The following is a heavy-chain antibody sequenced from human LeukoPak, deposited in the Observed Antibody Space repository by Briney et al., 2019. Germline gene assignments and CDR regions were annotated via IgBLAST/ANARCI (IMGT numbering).Heavy chain of an antibody. V-gene: IGHV3-23*01. CDR3: AKNSGGTCYSHLDY. J-gene: IGHJ4*02. Sequence: GGSLRLSCAPSGFTFDDYAMHWVRQAPGKGLEWVSGISGSGGSTYYEDSVKGRFTISRDNSKNTLYLQMNSLRAEDTAVYYCAKNSGGTCYSHLDYWGQGTLVTVSS. CDR2: ISGSGGST. CDR1: GFTFDDYA. D-gene: IGHD2-15*01.